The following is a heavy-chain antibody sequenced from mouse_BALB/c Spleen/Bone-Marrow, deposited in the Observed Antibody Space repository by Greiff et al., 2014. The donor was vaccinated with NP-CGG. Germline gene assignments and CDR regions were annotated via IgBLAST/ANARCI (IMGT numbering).Heavy chain of an antibody. CDR3: ARSYYAMDY. J-gene: IGHJ4*01. CDR2: IDPANGNT. Sequence: EVQLQESGAELVKPGASVKLSCTASGFNIKDTYMHWVKQRPEQGLEWIGRIDPANGNTKYDPKFQGKATITADTSSNTPYLQLSSPTSEDTAVYYCARSYYAMDYWGQGTSVTVSS. V-gene: IGHV14-3*02. D-gene: IGHD1-1*01. CDR1: GFNIKDTY.